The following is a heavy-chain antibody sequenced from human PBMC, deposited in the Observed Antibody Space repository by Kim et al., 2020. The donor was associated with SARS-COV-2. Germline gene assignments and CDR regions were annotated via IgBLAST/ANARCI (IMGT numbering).Heavy chain of an antibody. CDR1: GFTVSSNY. CDR3: ARDDRITMVRGVTYYYGMDV. V-gene: IGHV3-66*01. D-gene: IGHD3-10*01. J-gene: IGHJ6*02. CDR2: IYSGGST. Sequence: GGSLRLSCAASGFTVSSNYMSWVRQAPGKGLEWVSVIYSGGSTYYADSVKGRFTISRDNSKNTLYLQMNSLRAEDTAVYYCARDDRITMVRGVTYYYGMDVWGQGTTVTVSS.